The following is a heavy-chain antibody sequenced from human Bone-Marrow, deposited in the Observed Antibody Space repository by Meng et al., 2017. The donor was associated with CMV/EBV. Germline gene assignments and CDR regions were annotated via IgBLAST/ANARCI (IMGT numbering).Heavy chain of an antibody. J-gene: IGHJ6*02. Sequence: GESLKISCAASGFTFSNAWMSWVRQAPGKRLEWVGRIKSKTDGGTTDYAAPVKGRFTISRDDSKNTLYLQMNSLKTEDTAVYYCTTGCSSTSCYTRHYYYYGMDVWGQGTTDTVSS. V-gene: IGHV3-15*01. D-gene: IGHD2-2*02. CDR2: IKSKTDGGTT. CDR1: GFTFSNAW. CDR3: TTGCSSTSCYTRHYYYYGMDV.